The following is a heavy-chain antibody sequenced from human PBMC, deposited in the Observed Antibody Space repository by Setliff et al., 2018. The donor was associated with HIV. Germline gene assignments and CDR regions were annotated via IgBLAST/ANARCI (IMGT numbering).Heavy chain of an antibody. CDR1: GYSISSGYY. CDR3: ATFGAKDAFDI. D-gene: IGHD1-26*01. J-gene: IGHJ3*02. CDR2: IYHSGST. V-gene: IGHV4-38-2*02. Sequence: SETLSLTCTVSGYSISSGYYWGWIRQPPGKGLEWIGSIYHSGSTYYNPSLKSRVTISVDTSKNQFSLKLSSVTAADTAVYYCATFGAKDAFDIWGQGTMVTVSS.